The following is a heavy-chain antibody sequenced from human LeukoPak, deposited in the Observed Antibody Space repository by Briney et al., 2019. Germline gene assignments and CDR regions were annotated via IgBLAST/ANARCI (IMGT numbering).Heavy chain of an antibody. CDR1: GFTFDDYA. Sequence: GGSLRLSCAASGFTFDDYAMHWVRQAPGKGLEWVSGISWNSGSIGYADPVKGRFTISRDNAKNSLYLQMNSLRAEDTALYYCAKDTYYYDSSGDFDYWGQGTLVTVSS. J-gene: IGHJ4*02. CDR2: ISWNSGSI. D-gene: IGHD3-22*01. CDR3: AKDTYYYDSSGDFDY. V-gene: IGHV3-9*01.